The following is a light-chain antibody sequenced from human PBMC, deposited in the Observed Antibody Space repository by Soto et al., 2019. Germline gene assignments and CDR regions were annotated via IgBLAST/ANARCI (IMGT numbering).Light chain of an antibody. CDR3: QQHNNWPPSIT. Sequence: EIVLTQSPATLSLSPGERATFSCRASQSVSSYLAWFQQKPGQAPRLLIYDASTRATGIAARFSGSGSRTDFTLTISSLELEDFAVYYCQQHNNWPPSITFGQGTRLEIK. CDR1: QSVSSY. CDR2: DAS. V-gene: IGKV3-11*01. J-gene: IGKJ5*01.